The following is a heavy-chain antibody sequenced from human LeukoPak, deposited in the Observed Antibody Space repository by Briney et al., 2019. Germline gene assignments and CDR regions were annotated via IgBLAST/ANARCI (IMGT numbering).Heavy chain of an antibody. CDR1: GFTFDDYA. CDR2: ISWNSGSI. V-gene: IGHV3-9*01. D-gene: IGHD6-6*01. Sequence: PGGSLRLSRAASGFTFDDYAMHWVRQAPGKGLEWVSGISWNSGSIGYADSVKGRFTISRDNAKNSLYLQMNSLRAEDTALYYCAKDSGGGSSDSYYYYGMDVWGQGTTVTVSS. J-gene: IGHJ6*02. CDR3: AKDSGGGSSDSYYYYGMDV.